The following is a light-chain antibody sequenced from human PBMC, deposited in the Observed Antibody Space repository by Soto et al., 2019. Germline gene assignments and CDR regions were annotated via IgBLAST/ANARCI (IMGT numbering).Light chain of an antibody. J-gene: IGLJ1*01. CDR2: HVT. CDR3: ASFTSTYSYV. CDR1: SSDVGGYNY. V-gene: IGLV2-14*03. Sequence: QSALTQPASVSGSPGQSITISCTGTSSDVGGYNYVSWYQHHPGKAPKLMIYHVTVRPSGVSNRFSGFKSDDTASLTISGLQAEDEADYYCASFTSTYSYVFGTGTKLTVL.